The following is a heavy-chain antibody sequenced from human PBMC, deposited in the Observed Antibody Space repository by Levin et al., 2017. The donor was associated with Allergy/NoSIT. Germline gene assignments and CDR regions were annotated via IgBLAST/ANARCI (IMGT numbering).Heavy chain of an antibody. CDR3: AKGGDMDV. Sequence: PGGSLRLSCAASGFSFSTYGIYWVRQAPGKGLEWVALITSDGSSKFFGDSVKGRFTISRDNSKNTLHLQMNSLRPEDTAVYYCAKGGDMDVWGQGTTVTVSS. J-gene: IGHJ6*02. CDR1: GFSFSTYG. CDR2: ITSDGSSK. V-gene: IGHV3-30*18. D-gene: IGHD3-10*01.